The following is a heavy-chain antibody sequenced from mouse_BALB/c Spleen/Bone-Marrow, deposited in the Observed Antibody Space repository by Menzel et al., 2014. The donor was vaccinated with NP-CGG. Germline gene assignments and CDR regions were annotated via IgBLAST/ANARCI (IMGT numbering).Heavy chain of an antibody. CDR2: ISSGGSM. D-gene: IGHD1-1*01. J-gene: IGHJ2*01. Sequence: EVNVVESGGGLVQPGGSLKLSCAASGFTFSSFVMSWVRQTPEKRLGWVASISSGGSMYYSDSVKGRFIISRDNARNILYLQMSSLRSEDTAMYYCARDYYGSSHFDYWGQGSTLTVSS. CDR3: ARDYYGSSHFDY. CDR1: GFTFSSFV. V-gene: IGHV5-6-5*01.